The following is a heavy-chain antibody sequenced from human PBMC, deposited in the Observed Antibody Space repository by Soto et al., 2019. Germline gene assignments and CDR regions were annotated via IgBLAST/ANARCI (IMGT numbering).Heavy chain of an antibody. Sequence: EVQLVESGGRLIQPGGSLRLSCAASGFTVNSNFMSWVRQAPGKGLEWVSVIFSGGSTDYADSVKGRFVMSRDISKNTLSLQMNGLRPDDTALYYCAKTITTPPSEDSTGRGALIDHWGRGARVIVSS. CDR2: IFSGGST. CDR1: GFTVNSNF. J-gene: IGHJ4*02. D-gene: IGHD2-8*02. V-gene: IGHV3-66*02. CDR3: AKTITTPPSEDSTGRGALIDH.